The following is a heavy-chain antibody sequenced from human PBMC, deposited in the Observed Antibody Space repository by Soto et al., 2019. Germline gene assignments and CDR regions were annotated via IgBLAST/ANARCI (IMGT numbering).Heavy chain of an antibody. D-gene: IGHD3-10*01. CDR1: GGTFSSYT. V-gene: IGHV1-69*04. CDR3: AREEGLGELLYVPSTYDP. CDR2: IIPILGIA. J-gene: IGHJ5*02. Sequence: ASVKVSCKACGGTFSSYTISWVRQAPGQGLEWMGRIIPILGIANYAQKFQGRVTITADKSTSTAYMELSSLRSEDTAVYYCAREEGLGELLYVPSTYDPWGKGPLVTVSS.